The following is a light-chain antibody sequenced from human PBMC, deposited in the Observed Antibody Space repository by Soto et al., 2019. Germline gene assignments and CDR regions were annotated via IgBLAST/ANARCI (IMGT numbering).Light chain of an antibody. CDR2: GAS. Sequence: EIVLTQSPGTLSLSPGERATLSCRASQSVSSSYLAWYQQKPGQAPRLLIYGASSRATGIPDRFSGSGSGTDFTLTISRLEPEDVAVYYFQQYGSAPRTFGQGTKLEIK. V-gene: IGKV3-20*01. J-gene: IGKJ2*01. CDR3: QQYGSAPRT. CDR1: QSVSSSY.